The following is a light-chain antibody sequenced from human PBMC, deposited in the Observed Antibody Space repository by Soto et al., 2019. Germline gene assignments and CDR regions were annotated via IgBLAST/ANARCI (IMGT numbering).Light chain of an antibody. CDR2: TDN. Sequence: QSVLTQPPSASGTPGQRVTISCSGSSSNIGSNTVNWYQQLPGTAPKLLIYTDNQRPSGVPDRFSGSKSGTSASLAISRLLSEDEADYYCAAWDDSLIALVFGGGTKLTVL. J-gene: IGLJ3*02. CDR1: SSNIGSNT. V-gene: IGLV1-44*01. CDR3: AAWDDSLIALV.